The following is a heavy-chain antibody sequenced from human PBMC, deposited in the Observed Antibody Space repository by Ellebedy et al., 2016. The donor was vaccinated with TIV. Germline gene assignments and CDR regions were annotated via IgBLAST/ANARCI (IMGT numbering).Heavy chain of an antibody. CDR2: IYPGDSDT. J-gene: IGHJ4*02. CDR3: ARHGVEAFGVGATDY. Sequence: GESLKISCQASASNFTGHWIAWVRQMPGKGLEWMGIIYPGDSDTRYSPSFQGQVTISADKSISTAYLQWSSLKASDTAMYYCARHGVEAFGVGATDYWGQGTLVTVSS. D-gene: IGHD1-26*01. V-gene: IGHV5-51*01. CDR1: ASNFTGHW.